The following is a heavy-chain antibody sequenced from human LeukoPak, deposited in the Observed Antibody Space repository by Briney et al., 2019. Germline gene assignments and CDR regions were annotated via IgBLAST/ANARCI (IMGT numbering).Heavy chain of an antibody. V-gene: IGHV4-61*02. J-gene: IGHJ3*02. CDR3: ARGPSTWGDDAFDI. D-gene: IGHD3-16*01. Sequence: SQTLSLTCIVSGDSISSGSYYWSWIRQPAGKGLEWIGRIFSSGSTDYNASHRSRVTLSVDTSKNQFSLKMSSVTAADTAVYYCARGPSTWGDDAFDIWGQGTMGTVSS. CDR2: IFSSGST. CDR1: GDSISSGSYY.